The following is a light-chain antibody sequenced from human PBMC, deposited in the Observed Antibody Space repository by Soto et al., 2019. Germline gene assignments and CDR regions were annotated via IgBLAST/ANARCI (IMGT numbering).Light chain of an antibody. Sequence: DIQMTQSPSTLSASVGDRVTITCRASQSIRSWLAWYQQKPGKAPKLLIYKASNLDSGVPSRFNGSGSGTEFTLTISRLQPDDFATYYCQQDNSYWTFGQGTKVEIK. CDR1: QSIRSW. J-gene: IGKJ1*01. V-gene: IGKV1-5*03. CDR3: QQDNSYWT. CDR2: KAS.